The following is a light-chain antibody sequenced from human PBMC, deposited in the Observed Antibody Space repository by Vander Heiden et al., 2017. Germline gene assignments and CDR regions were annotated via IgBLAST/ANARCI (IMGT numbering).Light chain of an antibody. Sequence: ETVMTQSPVTLSVSPGETVTLSCRASQSVTNNLAWYQQNPGRAPRLLIYGASTMAPGIPSRFSGSGSGTEFTLTVSSVQSVDFAVYYCQQYNNWPPITFGQGTLLEIK. CDR3: QQYNNWPPIT. CDR1: QSVTNN. CDR2: GAS. V-gene: IGKV3-15*01. J-gene: IGKJ5*01.